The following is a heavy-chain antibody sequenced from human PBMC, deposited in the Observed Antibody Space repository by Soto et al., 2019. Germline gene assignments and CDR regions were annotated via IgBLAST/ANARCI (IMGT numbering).Heavy chain of an antibody. Sequence: SETLANTFAVCVGCFSGYSWSWIRQPPGKRLEWIGEIGQSGRTVYNPSLESRVTISEDSSDNRFSLKLSSVTAADTAVYYCARHGGYYFDYWGQGAPVTVSS. J-gene: IGHJ4*02. D-gene: IGHD3-16*01. CDR2: IGQSGRT. CDR1: VGCFSGYS. CDR3: ARHGGYYFDY. V-gene: IGHV4-34*01.